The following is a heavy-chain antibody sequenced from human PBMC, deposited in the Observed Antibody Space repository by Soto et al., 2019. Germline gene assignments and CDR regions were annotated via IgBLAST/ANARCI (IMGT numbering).Heavy chain of an antibody. CDR3: AREDIVVVVAARLDY. CDR1: GFSFSSYW. CDR2: IKQDGSEK. V-gene: IGHV3-7*03. D-gene: IGHD2-15*01. J-gene: IGHJ4*02. Sequence: XGSLRLSCAASGFSFSSYWMSWVRQAPGKGLEWVANIKQDGSEKYYVDSVKGRFTISRDNAKNSLYLQMNSLRAEDAAVYYCAREDIVVVVAARLDYWRQGTLVTVS.